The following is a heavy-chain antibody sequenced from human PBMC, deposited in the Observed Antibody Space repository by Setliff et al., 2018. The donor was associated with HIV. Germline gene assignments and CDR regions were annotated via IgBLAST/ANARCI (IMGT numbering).Heavy chain of an antibody. CDR3: ARLWSYDYVWGSYRPVDY. Sequence: PGGSLRLSCAASGFPFSSYSMNWVRQTPGKGLAWISYISATGTIKYADSVKGRFTISRDNAKNTLYLQMNSLRAEDTGVYYCARLWSYDYVWGSYRPVDYWGRGTLVTVSS. CDR1: GFPFSSYS. J-gene: IGHJ4*02. D-gene: IGHD3-16*02. V-gene: IGHV3-48*01. CDR2: ISATGTI.